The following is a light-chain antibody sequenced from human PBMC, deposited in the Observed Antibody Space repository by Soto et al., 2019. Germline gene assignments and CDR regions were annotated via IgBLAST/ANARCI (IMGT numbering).Light chain of an antibody. Sequence: DVVMTQSPLSLPVTLGQPASISCRSNQSLVHSDGIAYFSWFQKRPGRYPRRLIYKVSNRDSGVTARCRGSGEGSDYALTISSVEAEDVGVYYGRQRTHWPLTFGQGTRLEIK. CDR3: RQRTHWPLT. CDR2: KVS. V-gene: IGKV2-30*02. CDR1: QSLVHSDGIAY. J-gene: IGKJ5*01.